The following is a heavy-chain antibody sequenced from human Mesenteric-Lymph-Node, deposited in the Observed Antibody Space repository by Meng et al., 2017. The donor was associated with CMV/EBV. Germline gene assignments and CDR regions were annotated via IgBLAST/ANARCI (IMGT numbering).Heavy chain of an antibody. J-gene: IGHJ6*02. D-gene: IGHD3-16*01. V-gene: IGHV3-30*04. Sequence: GGSLRLSCAASGFTFSSYAMHWVRQAPGKGLEWVAVISYDGSNKYYADSVKGRFTISRDNSKNTLYLQMNSLRGEDPAVYYRARMAFNYGMDVWGQGTTVTVSS. CDR1: GFTFSSYA. CDR3: ARMAFNYGMDV. CDR2: ISYDGSNK.